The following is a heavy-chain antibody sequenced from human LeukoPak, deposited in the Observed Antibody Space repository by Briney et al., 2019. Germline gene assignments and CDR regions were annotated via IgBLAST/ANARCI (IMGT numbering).Heavy chain of an antibody. D-gene: IGHD6-19*01. CDR1: GFTFIDYD. Sequence: GGPLSLSCAASGFTFIDYDMHWLRQAMEKGVEWVSTIGIRGNTHYSGSVKGRFTISRENAESSLYLQMNSLRAEDTAVYYCARGGIQVSGIDEFDYWGQGTLVTVSS. J-gene: IGHJ4*02. CDR2: IGIRGNT. V-gene: IGHV3-13*01. CDR3: ARGGIQVSGIDEFDY.